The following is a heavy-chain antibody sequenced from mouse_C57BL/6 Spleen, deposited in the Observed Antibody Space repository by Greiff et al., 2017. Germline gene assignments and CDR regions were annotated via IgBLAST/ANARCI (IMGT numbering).Heavy chain of an antibody. J-gene: IGHJ4*01. Sequence: QSGPELVKPGASVKISCKASGYAFSSSWMNWVKQRPGKGLEWIGRIYPGDGDTNYNGKFKGKATLTADKSSSTAYMQLSSLTSEDSAVYFCARGNYVYYAMDYWGQGTSVTVSS. CDR2: IYPGDGDT. D-gene: IGHD2-1*01. V-gene: IGHV1-82*01. CDR1: GYAFSSSW. CDR3: ARGNYVYYAMDY.